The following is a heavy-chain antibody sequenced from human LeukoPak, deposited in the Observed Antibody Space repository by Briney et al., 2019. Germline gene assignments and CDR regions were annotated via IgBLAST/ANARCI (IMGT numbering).Heavy chain of an antibody. CDR3: ARAGYSYEYYFDY. CDR2: INPSGGST. Sequence: ASVKVSCKASGYTFTSYYMHWVRQAPGQGLEWMGIINPSGGSTSYAQKFQGRVTMTRGMSTSTVYMELSSLRSEDTAVYYCARAGYSYEYYFDYWGQGTLVTVSS. V-gene: IGHV1-46*01. CDR1: GYTFTSYY. J-gene: IGHJ4*02. D-gene: IGHD5-18*01.